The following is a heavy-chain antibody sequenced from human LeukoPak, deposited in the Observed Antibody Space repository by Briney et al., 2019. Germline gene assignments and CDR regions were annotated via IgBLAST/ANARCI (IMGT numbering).Heavy chain of an antibody. Sequence: GGSLRLSCAASEFSAGSNYMTWVRQAPGKGLEWVSLIYSGGSTYYADSVKGRFTISRDNSKNTLYLQMNSLRAEDTAVYYCAKDRRAGYYYYYYMDVWGKGTTVTVSS. V-gene: IGHV3-66*01. CDR2: IYSGGST. CDR3: AKDRRAGYYYYYYMDV. CDR1: EFSAGSNY. D-gene: IGHD6-19*01. J-gene: IGHJ6*03.